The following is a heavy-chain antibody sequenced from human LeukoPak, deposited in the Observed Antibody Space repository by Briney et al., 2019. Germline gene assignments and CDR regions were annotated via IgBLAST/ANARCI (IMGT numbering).Heavy chain of an antibody. V-gene: IGHV3-23*01. CDR2: ISGSGGST. J-gene: IGHJ4*02. D-gene: IGHD3-9*01. CDR3: AKYLGLRYFDWLLGWDY. CDR1: GFTFSSYA. Sequence: PGGSLRLSCAASGFTFSSYAMSWVRQAPGKGLGWVSDISGSGGSTYYADSVKGRFTISRDNSKNTLYLQMNSLRAEDTAVYYCAKYLGLRYFDWLLGWDYWGQGTLVTVSS.